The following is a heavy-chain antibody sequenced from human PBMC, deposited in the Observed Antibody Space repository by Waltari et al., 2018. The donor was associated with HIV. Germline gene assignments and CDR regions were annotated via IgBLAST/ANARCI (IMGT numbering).Heavy chain of an antibody. CDR2: RSNVGTTT. J-gene: IGHJ4*02. D-gene: IGHD1-20*01. Sequence: EVQLVESGGGLVQPGGSLRLSCDASGFTFSSYWMHWVRQAPGTGLGWAASRSNVGTTTSYADTVNGRFTMSRDNAKNTLYLQMNSLRAEDTAVYYCTRDLALYNWTASPLAYWGQGAVVTVSS. CDR1: GFTFSSYW. V-gene: IGHV3-74*01. CDR3: TRDLALYNWTASPLAY.